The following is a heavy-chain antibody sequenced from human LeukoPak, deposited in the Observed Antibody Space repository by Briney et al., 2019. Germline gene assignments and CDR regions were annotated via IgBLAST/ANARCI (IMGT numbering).Heavy chain of an antibody. CDR2: INPNSGDT. V-gene: IGHV1-2*02. CDR3: AREIRRGAGDWFDP. Sequence: ASVKVSCKASGYTFTGYYMHWVRQAPGQGLEWMGWINPNSGDTNYAQKFQGRVTMTTDTSISTAYMDLSGLRSDDTAMYYCAREIRRGAGDWFDPWGQGTLVTVSS. CDR1: GYTFTGYY. J-gene: IGHJ5*02. D-gene: IGHD1-26*01.